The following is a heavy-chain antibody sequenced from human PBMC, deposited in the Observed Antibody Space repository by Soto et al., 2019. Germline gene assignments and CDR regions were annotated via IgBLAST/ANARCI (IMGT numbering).Heavy chain of an antibody. CDR2: INHSGST. CDR1: GGSFSGYC. J-gene: IGHJ4*02. CDR3: ARGLLGESPGIAAAGTNDY. V-gene: IGHV4-34*01. Sequence: SETLSLTCAVYGGSFSGYCWSWIRQPPGKGLEWIGEINHSGSTNYNPSLKSRVTISVDTSKNQFSLKLSSVTAADTAVYYCARGLLGESPGIAAAGTNDYWGQGTLVTVSS. D-gene: IGHD6-13*01.